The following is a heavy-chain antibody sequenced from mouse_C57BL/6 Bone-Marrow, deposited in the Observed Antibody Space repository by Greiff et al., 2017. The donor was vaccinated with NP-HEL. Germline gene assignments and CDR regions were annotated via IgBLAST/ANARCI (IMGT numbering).Heavy chain of an antibody. V-gene: IGHV1-81*01. D-gene: IGHD2-1*01. J-gene: IGHJ3*01. Sequence: QVQLQQSGAELARPGASVKLSCKASGYTFTSYGISWVKQRTGQGLEWIGEIYPRSGNTYYNEKFKGKATLTADKSSSTAYMELRSLTSEDSAVYFCATLFYYVMFAYWGQGTLVTVSA. CDR2: IYPRSGNT. CDR1: GYTFTSYG. CDR3: ATLFYYVMFAY.